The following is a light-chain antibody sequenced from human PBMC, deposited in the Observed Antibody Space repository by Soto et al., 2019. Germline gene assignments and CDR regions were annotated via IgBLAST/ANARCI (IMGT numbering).Light chain of an antibody. J-gene: IGKJ1*01. V-gene: IGKV3-11*01. CDR2: DAS. CDR3: QQRSNWPLT. CDR1: QSVSSY. Sequence: EIVLTQSPATLSLSPGERATLSCRASQSVSSYLAWYQHKPGQAPRLLIYDASNRATGIPARFSGSGSGTDFTLTISSLEPEDFAVYYCQQRSNWPLTFGQGTEVEIK.